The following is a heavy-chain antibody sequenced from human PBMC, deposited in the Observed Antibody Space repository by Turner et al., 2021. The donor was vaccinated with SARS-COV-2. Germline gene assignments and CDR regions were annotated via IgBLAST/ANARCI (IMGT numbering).Heavy chain of an antibody. CDR2: ISYDGSNK. J-gene: IGHJ4*02. Sequence: KLVESSGGVVQTGRSLRLSFAASGFTFSSYGMHWVRQAPGKGLEWVAVISYDGSNKYYADSVKGRFTISRDNSKNTLYLSSRRRHTRLVSDWSSDVCSSDLIVRLMGSTGGQGTLVTVSS. V-gene: IGHV3-30*03. CDR1: GFTFSSYG. CDR3: DVCSSDLIVRLMGST. D-gene: IGHD1-26*01.